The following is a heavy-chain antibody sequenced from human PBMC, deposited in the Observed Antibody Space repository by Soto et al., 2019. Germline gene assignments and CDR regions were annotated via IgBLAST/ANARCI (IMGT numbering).Heavy chain of an antibody. Sequence: EVQLVESGGGLVQPGGSLRLSCAGSGFTFSSYWMHWVRQAPGKGLVWVSRINSDGSSTSYADSVKGRFTISRDNAKNTLYLQMNSLRAEDTAVYYCARDRGWFGEVPFDYWGQGTLVTVSS. CDR1: GFTFSSYW. V-gene: IGHV3-74*01. J-gene: IGHJ4*02. D-gene: IGHD3-10*01. CDR2: INSDGSST. CDR3: ARDRGWFGEVPFDY.